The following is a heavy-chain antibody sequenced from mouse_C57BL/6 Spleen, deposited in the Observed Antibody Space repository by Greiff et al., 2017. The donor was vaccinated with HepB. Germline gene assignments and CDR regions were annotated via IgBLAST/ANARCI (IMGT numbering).Heavy chain of an antibody. J-gene: IGHJ2*01. CDR1: GYSITSGYY. V-gene: IGHV3-6*01. D-gene: IGHD2-1*01. CDR2: ISYDGSN. CDR3: ARVYYGKSYFDY. Sequence: EVQLQQSGPGLVKPSQSLSLTCSVTGYSITSGYYWNWIRQFPGNKLEWMGYISYDGSNNYNPSLKNRISITRDTSKNQFFLKLNSVTTEDTATYYCARVYYGKSYFDYWGQGTTLTVSS.